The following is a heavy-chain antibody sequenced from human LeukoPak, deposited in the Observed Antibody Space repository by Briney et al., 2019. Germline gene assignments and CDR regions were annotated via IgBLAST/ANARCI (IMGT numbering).Heavy chain of an antibody. CDR1: GGTFSSYA. CDR2: IIPIFGTA. J-gene: IGHJ4*02. D-gene: IGHD3-22*01. CDR3: ASVHYDSSGYYPY. V-gene: IGHV1-69*05. Sequence: SVKVSCKASGGTFSSYAISWVRQAPGQGLEWMGRIIPIFGTANYAQKFQGRVTITTDESTSTAYMELSSLRSEDTAVYYCASVHYDSSGYYPYWGRGTLVTVSS.